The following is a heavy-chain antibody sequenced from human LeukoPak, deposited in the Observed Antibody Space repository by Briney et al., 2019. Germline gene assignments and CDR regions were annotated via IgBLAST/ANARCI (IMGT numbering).Heavy chain of an antibody. CDR2: IKQDGSEK. J-gene: IGHJ4*02. D-gene: IGHD6-19*01. V-gene: IGHV3-7*01. CDR1: GFTFSSYW. Sequence: GGSLRLSCAASGFTFSSYWMSWVRQAPGKGLERVANIKQDGSEKYYVDSVKGRFTISRDNAKNSLYLQMNSLRAEDTAVYYCAKSEQWLVEGVFDYWGQGTLVTVSS. CDR3: AKSEQWLVEGVFDY.